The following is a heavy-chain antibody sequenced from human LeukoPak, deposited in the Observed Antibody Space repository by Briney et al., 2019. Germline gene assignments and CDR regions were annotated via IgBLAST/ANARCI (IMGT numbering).Heavy chain of an antibody. Sequence: GGSLRLSCAASGFTFSSYSMNWVRQAPGKGLASVSYISSSSSTIYYADSVKGRFTISRDNAKNSLYLQMNSLRAEDTAVYYCARAISQYIVVVPAARRGFDYWGQGTLVTVSS. CDR2: ISSSSSTI. J-gene: IGHJ4*02. V-gene: IGHV3-48*01. D-gene: IGHD2-2*01. CDR3: ARAISQYIVVVPAARRGFDY. CDR1: GFTFSSYS.